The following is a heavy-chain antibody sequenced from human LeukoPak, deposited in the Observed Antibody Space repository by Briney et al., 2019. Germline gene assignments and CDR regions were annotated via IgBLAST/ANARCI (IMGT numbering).Heavy chain of an antibody. V-gene: IGHV3-30*04. Sequence: GGSLRLSCAASGFTFSSYAMHWVRQAPGKGLEWVAVISYDGSNKYYADSVKGRFTISRDNSKNTLYLQMNSLRAEDTAVYYCAGGGGGRAAAVGYWGQGTLVTVSS. CDR2: ISYDGSNK. CDR1: GFTFSSYA. D-gene: IGHD6-13*01. J-gene: IGHJ4*02. CDR3: AGGGGGRAAAVGY.